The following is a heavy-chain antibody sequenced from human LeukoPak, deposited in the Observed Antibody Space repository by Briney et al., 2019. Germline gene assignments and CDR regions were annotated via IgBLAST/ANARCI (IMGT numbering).Heavy chain of an antibody. D-gene: IGHD2-2*01. CDR2: ISPNSGGT. V-gene: IGHV1-2*02. J-gene: IGHJ3*02. CDR1: GYTFTGYY. Sequence: ASVKVSCKASGYTFTGYYLHWVRQAPGQGLEWMGWISPNSGGTKFALKFQGRVTMTRDTSISTAYMELSGLRSDDTALFYCARGSIVEVPEANAFDIWGQGTLVTVSS. CDR3: ARGSIVEVPEANAFDI.